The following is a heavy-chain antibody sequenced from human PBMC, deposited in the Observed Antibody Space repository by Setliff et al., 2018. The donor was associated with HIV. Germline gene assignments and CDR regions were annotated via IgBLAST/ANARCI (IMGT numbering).Heavy chain of an antibody. CDR1: GDTFSSYT. CDR3: ARYRNGYYYDSSGFDY. V-gene: IGHV1-69*02. J-gene: IGHJ4*02. CDR2: IIPTLNVA. D-gene: IGHD3-22*01. Sequence: SVKVSCKASGDTFSSYTLSWVRQAPGQSLEWMGRIIPTLNVANDAPKFQGRVTITADKSTSTVYMELSSLTSEDTAVYYCARYRNGYYYDSSGFDYWGQGTLVTVSS.